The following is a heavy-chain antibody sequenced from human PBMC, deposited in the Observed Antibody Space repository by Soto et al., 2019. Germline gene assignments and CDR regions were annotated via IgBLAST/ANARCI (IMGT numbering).Heavy chain of an antibody. V-gene: IGHV4-38-2*01. CDR2: IYHGGST. Sequence: SETLALTCALSGYSISIGYYLGWLRQPPGKGIEWTRRIYHGGSTYYNPSLNSRVTLSIDMTNNHVSLILNSVTAADTAVYYCARVGPWVPYHYDSSPHNFENWFDPWGQGTLVTVSS. J-gene: IGHJ5*02. CDR3: ARVGPWVPYHYDSSPHNFENWFDP. D-gene: IGHD3-22*01. CDR1: GYSISIGYY.